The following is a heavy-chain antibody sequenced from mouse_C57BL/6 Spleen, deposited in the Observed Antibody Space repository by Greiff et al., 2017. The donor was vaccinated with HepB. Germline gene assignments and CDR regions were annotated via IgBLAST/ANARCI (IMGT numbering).Heavy chain of an antibody. D-gene: IGHD3-3*01. Sequence: QVHVKQSGAELVKPGASVKISCKASGYAFSSYWMNWVKQRPGKGLEWIGQIYPGDGDTNYNGKFKGKATLTADKSSSTAYMQLSSLTSEDSAVYFCARSEGTRFAYWGQGTLVTVSA. J-gene: IGHJ3*01. V-gene: IGHV1-80*01. CDR3: ARSEGTRFAY. CDR1: GYAFSSYW. CDR2: IYPGDGDT.